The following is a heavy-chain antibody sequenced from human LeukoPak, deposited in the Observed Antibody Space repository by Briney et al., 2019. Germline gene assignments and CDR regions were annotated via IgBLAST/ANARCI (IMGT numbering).Heavy chain of an antibody. J-gene: IGHJ6*03. CDR2: IDANGAGT. CDR1: GFTFSSYA. V-gene: IGHV3-23*01. Sequence: GGSLRLSCAASGFTFSSYAMTWVRQAPGKGLEWVSSIDANGAGTFYADSVKGRFSISRDNAKNTLGLQMHSLTAEDTAVYYCAKMRGQYYHSYYMDAWGKGTTVTVSS. CDR3: AKMRGQYYHSYYMDA.